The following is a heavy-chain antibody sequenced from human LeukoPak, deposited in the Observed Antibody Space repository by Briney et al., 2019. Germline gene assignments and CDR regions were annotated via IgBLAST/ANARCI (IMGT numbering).Heavy chain of an antibody. CDR2: IYYSGST. CDR3: ARVSTMVRGVDY. V-gene: IGHV4-61*05. CDR1: GGSISSSSYY. D-gene: IGHD3-10*01. Sequence: PSETLSLTCTVSGGSISSSSYYWGWIRQPPGKGLEWIGYIYYSGSTNYNPSLKSRVTISVDTSKNQFSLKLSSVTAADTAVYYCARVSTMVRGVDYWGQGTLVTVSS. J-gene: IGHJ4*02.